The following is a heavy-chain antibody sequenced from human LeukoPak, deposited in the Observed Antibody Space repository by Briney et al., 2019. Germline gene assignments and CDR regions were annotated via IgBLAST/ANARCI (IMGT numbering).Heavy chain of an antibody. Sequence: PSETLSLTCGVYGGSFSGYHWTWIRLRPGKGLEWIGDINHSGSTNYNPSLKSRVTISVDTSQNQFSLKLNSVTAADTAVFYCARGRRGFGYGMDVWGQGTTVTVSS. J-gene: IGHJ6*02. CDR1: GGSFSGYH. V-gene: IGHV4-34*01. CDR2: INHSGST. D-gene: IGHD3-10*01. CDR3: ARGRRGFGYGMDV.